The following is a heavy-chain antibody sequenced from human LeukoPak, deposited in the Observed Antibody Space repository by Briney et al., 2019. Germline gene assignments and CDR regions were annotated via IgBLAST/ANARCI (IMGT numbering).Heavy chain of an antibody. CDR3: ARDNDLVAAGYYFDY. V-gene: IGHV3-30*04. D-gene: IGHD6-13*01. Sequence: GGSLRLSCAASGFTFSSYAMHWVRQAPGKGLEWVAVISYDGSNNYNADSVKGRFTMSRDNSKNTLYLQMNSLRAEDTAVYYCARDNDLVAAGYYFDYWGQGTLVTVSS. J-gene: IGHJ4*02. CDR1: GFTFSSYA. CDR2: ISYDGSNN.